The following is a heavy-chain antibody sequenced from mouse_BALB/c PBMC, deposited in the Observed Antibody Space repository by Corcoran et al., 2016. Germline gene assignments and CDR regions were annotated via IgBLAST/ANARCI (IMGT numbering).Heavy chain of an antibody. CDR3: ARGDSSNFDY. Sequence: QIQLVQSGPELKKPGETVKISCKASGYTFTNYGMNWVKQAPGKGLKWMGWINTYTGEPPYADDFKGRFAFSLETSASTAYLQINNLKNEDMATYFCARGDSSNFDYWGQGTTLTVSS. D-gene: IGHD3-3*01. V-gene: IGHV9-1*02. J-gene: IGHJ2*01. CDR2: INTYTGEP. CDR1: GYTFTNYG.